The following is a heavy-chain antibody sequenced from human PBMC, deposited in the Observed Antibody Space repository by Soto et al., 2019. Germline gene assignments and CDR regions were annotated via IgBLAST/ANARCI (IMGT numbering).Heavy chain of an antibody. CDR2: INPNSGGT. CDR1: GYTFTGYY. J-gene: IGHJ5*02. Sequence: QVQLVQSGAEVKKPGASVKVSCKASGYTFTGYYMHWVRQAPGQGLEWMGWINPNSGGTNYAQKFQGRVTMTRDTSISTAYMELSRLRSDDTAVYYCARMKVVVAAHTNWFDPWGQGTLVTVSS. CDR3: ARMKVVVAAHTNWFDP. D-gene: IGHD2-15*01. V-gene: IGHV1-2*02.